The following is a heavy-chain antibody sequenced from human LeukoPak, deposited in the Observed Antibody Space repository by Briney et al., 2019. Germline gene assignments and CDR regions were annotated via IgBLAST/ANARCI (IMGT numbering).Heavy chain of an antibody. D-gene: IGHD5-12*01. J-gene: IGHJ3*02. CDR1: GFTVSSNY. V-gene: IGHV3-53*01. Sequence: GGSLRLSCAASGFTVSSNYMSWVRQAPGKGLEWVSVIYSGGSTYYADSVKGRFTISRDNAKNSLYLQMNSLRAEDTAVYYCEREGPGYSGYVDAFDIWGQGTMVTVSS. CDR3: EREGPGYSGYVDAFDI. CDR2: IYSGGST.